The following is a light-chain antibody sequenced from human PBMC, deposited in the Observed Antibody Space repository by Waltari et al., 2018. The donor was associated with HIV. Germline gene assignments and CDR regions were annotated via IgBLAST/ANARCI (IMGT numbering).Light chain of an antibody. CDR2: VDSDGSN. CDR1: SGHSTYA. V-gene: IGLV4-69*01. J-gene: IGLJ2*01. CDR3: QTWDTGIQ. Sequence: QLVLTQSPSASASLGASVRLTCTLSSGHSTYAIAWHQQQPEKGPRYLMRVDSDGSNMKGDEIPDRFSVSSSGAERYLTISSLQSEDEADYYCQTWDTGIQFGGATKLTVL.